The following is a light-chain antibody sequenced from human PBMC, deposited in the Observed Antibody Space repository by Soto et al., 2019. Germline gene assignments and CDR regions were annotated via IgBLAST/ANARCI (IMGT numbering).Light chain of an antibody. V-gene: IGKV3-20*01. Sequence: EIVLTQSPGTLSLSPGERATLSCRASQSVSRYLAWYQKKPGQAPRVLIYGASTRATGIPDRFSGAGSGTDFPLTISILEPEDFAVYYCQHYASSPWTFGQGTKVEIK. CDR1: QSVSRY. J-gene: IGKJ1*01. CDR2: GAS. CDR3: QHYASSPWT.